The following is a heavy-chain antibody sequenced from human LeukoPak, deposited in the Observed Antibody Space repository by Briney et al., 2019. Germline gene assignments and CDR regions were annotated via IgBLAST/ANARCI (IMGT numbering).Heavy chain of an antibody. J-gene: IGHJ6*03. CDR2: ITTSSTYT. CDR1: GFSFSSYN. D-gene: IGHD1-26*01. Sequence: GSLRLSCEASGFSFSSYNMDWVRQTPGKGLEWISSITTSSTYTFYADSVKGRYTISRDNARNSLYLQMNSLRVEDTAVYYCARDPYSGTYGNTYYYYMDVWGKGTTVTISS. CDR3: ARDPYSGTYGNTYYYYMDV. V-gene: IGHV3-21*01.